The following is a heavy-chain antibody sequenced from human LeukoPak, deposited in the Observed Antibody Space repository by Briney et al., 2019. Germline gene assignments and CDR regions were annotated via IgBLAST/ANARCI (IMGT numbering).Heavy chain of an antibody. J-gene: IGHJ4*02. V-gene: IGHV4-30-4*08. CDR2: IYYSGST. Sequence: SETLSLTCAVYGGSFSGYYWSWIRQPPGKGLEWIGYIYYSGSTYYNPSLKSRVTISVDTSKNQFSLKLSSVTAADTAVYYCARGGGVVTFFFDYWGQGTLVTVSS. CDR1: GGSFSGYY. CDR3: ARGGGVVTFFFDY. D-gene: IGHD2-21*02.